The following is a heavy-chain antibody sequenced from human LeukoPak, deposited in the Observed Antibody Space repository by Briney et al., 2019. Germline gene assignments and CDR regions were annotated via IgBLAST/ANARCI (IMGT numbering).Heavy chain of an antibody. V-gene: IGHV1-18*01. CDR2: ISGYNGHT. CDR1: GYTFTRYG. CDR3: AREGDGYNFFDFHY. J-gene: IGHJ4*02. Sequence: ASVKVSCKASGYTFTRYGISWVRQAPGQGLEWMGWISGYNGHTNYAQKLQGRVTMTTDTSTSTVYMELRSLRSDDTAVYYCAREGDGYNFFDFHYWGQGTLVTVSA. D-gene: IGHD5-24*01.